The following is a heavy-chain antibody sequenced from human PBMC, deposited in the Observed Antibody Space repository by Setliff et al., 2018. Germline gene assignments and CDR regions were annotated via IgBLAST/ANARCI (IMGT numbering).Heavy chain of an antibody. V-gene: IGHV4-59*01. J-gene: IGHJ4*02. CDR1: DGSLSTYY. CDR2: VYYSGTA. CDR3: ARGGTFRYFDY. Sequence: SETLSLTCTVSDGSLSTYYWSWIRQPPGKGLEFIGYVYYSGTANYSPSLRSRLTISVDTSKNQFSLKLTSVTAADTAVYYCARGGTFRYFDYWGQGTPVTV. D-gene: IGHD5-12*01.